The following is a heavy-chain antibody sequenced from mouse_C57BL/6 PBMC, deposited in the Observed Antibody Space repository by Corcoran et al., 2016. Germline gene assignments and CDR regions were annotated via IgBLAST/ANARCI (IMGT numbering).Heavy chain of an antibody. CDR3: ARSHYYGSSPWYFDV. CDR2: VYPYNGGT. D-gene: IGHD1-1*01. Sequence: EVQLQQSGPVLVKPGPSVKISCKASGFAFTDYYMHWVKQSHGKSLEWIGLVYPYNGGTSYNQKFKGKATLTVDTSSSTAYMELNSLTSEDSAVYYCARSHYYGSSPWYFDVWGTGTTVTVSS. CDR1: GFAFTDYY. V-gene: IGHV1-36*01. J-gene: IGHJ1*03.